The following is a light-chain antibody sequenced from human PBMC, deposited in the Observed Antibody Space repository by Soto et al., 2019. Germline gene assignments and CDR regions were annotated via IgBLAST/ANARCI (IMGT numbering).Light chain of an antibody. J-gene: IGKJ5*01. CDR1: QGITNR. CDR2: EAS. V-gene: IGKV1D-12*01. CDR3: CQAMNFPIT. Sequence: DIQMTQSPSSVSASVGDRVTITCRASQGITNRLAWYQQKPGKAPKLLIYEASSWQSGVPSRISGSGSGTDFTRTISSLQPEDFGSYYCCQAMNFPITFGLGTRLEI.